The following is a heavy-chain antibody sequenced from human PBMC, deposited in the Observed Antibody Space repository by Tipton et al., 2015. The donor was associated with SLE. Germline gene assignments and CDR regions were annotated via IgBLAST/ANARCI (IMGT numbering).Heavy chain of an antibody. CDR3: AKDISQRGYDFWSGRWAFHC. CDR2: ISWNSGNK. D-gene: IGHD3-3*01. V-gene: IGHV3-9*01. CDR1: GFTFDDYA. Sequence: RSLRLSCAASGFTFDDYAMHWVRQAPGKGLEWVSGISWNSGNKAYADSVKGRFTISRDNAKKSLYMQINSLRAEDTALYYCAKDISQRGYDFWSGRWAFHCWGQGTLVTVSS. J-gene: IGHJ4*02.